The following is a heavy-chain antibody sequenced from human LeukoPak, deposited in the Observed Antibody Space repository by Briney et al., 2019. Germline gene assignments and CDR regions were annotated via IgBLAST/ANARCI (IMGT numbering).Heavy chain of an antibody. D-gene: IGHD6-19*01. CDR1: AFTLSSYS. J-gene: IGHJ4*02. Sequence: GGSLRLSCAASAFTLSSYSMNWVRQAPGKGLEWVSSISSSSSYIYYADSVKGRFTISRDNAKNSLYLQMNSLRAEDMAVYYCAREQWQDYWGQGTLVTVSS. V-gene: IGHV3-21*01. CDR3: AREQWQDY. CDR2: ISSSSSYI.